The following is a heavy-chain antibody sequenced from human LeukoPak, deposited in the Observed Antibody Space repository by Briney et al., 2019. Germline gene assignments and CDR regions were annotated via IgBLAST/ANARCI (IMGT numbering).Heavy chain of an antibody. J-gene: IGHJ3*02. CDR2: IYYSGST. CDR3: AREGRWLHDDAFDI. CDR1: GGSVSSGSYY. D-gene: IGHD5-24*01. Sequence: SETLSLTCTVSGGSVSSGSYYWSWIRQPPGKGLEWIGYIYYSGSTNYNPSLKSRVTISVDTSKNQFSLKLSSVTAADTAVYYCAREGRWLHDDAFDIWGQGTMVTVSS. V-gene: IGHV4-61*01.